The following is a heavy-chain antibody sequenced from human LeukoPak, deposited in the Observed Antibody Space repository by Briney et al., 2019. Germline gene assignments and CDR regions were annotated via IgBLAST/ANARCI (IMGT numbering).Heavy chain of an antibody. CDR1: GFTFSSYS. D-gene: IGHD1-26*01. CDR3: AKGVHSGSFYYFDY. V-gene: IGHV3-48*01. J-gene: IGHJ4*02. CDR2: ISSSSGTI. Sequence: GGSLRLSCAASGFTFSSYSMNWVRQAPGKGLEWVSYISSSSGTIYYADSVKGRFTISRDNAKNSLYLQMNSLRAEDTAVYYCAKGVHSGSFYYFDYWGQGTLVTVSS.